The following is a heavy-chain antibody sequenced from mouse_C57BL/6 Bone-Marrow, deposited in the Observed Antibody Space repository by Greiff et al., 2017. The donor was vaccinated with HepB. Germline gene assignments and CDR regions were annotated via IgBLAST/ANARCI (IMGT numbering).Heavy chain of an antibody. CDR1: GYTFTSSG. J-gene: IGHJ3*01. CDR2: IYPRSGNT. CDR3: ARWVLRSVAY. D-gene: IGHD1-1*01. V-gene: IGHV1-81*01. Sequence: VQLQQSGAELARPGASVKLSCKASGYTFTSSGISWVKQRTGQGLEWIGEIYPRSGNTYYNEKFKGKATLTADKSSSTVYMELRSLTSEDSAVYFCARWVLRSVAYWGQGTLVTVSA.